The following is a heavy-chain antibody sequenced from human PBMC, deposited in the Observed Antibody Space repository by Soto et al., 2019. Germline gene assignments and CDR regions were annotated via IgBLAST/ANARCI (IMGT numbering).Heavy chain of an antibody. V-gene: IGHV3-30*18. CDR1: GFTFSSYG. CDR2: ISYDGSNK. Sequence: GGSLRLSCAASGFTFSSYGMHWVRQAPGKGLEWVAVISYDGSNKYYADSVKGRFTISRDNSKNTLYLQMNSLRAEDTAVYYCAKDHRWFGELLLALNYYGMDVWGQGTTVTVSS. CDR3: AKDHRWFGELLLALNYYGMDV. J-gene: IGHJ6*02. D-gene: IGHD3-10*01.